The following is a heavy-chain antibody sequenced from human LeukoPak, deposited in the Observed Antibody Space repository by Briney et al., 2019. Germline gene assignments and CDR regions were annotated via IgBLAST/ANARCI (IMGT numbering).Heavy chain of an antibody. CDR3: ARRLNLRNPLDP. CDR1: GGSISSYY. CDR2: IYYRGSS. Sequence: SETLSLTCTVSGGSISSYYWSWIRQPPGKGLEWIGSIYYRGSSNHNPSLKSRVTISADPSKNQISLRLTSVTAADTAMYYCARRLNLRNPLDPWGQGTLVTVSS. D-gene: IGHD1-14*01. J-gene: IGHJ5*02. V-gene: IGHV4-59*08.